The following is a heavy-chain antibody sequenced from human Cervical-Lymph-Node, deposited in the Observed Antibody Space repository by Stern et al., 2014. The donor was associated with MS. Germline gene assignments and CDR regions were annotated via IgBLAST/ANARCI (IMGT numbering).Heavy chain of an antibody. CDR3: ARGTASFDS. CDR2: IYYTGRT. V-gene: IGHV4-31*03. Sequence: VQLVESGPGLVKPSQTLSLTCTVSGGSISGTTYYWSWIRQHPGKGLEWIGYIYYTGRTYYNPSLTSRLTMSVDTSSNQFFLRLSSVTAADTAVYYCARGTASFDSWGQGTPSTVSS. CDR1: GGSISGTTYY. D-gene: IGHD2-21*02. J-gene: IGHJ4*02.